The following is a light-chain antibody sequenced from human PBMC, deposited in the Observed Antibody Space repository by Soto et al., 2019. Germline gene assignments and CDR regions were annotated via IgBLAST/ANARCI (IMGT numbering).Light chain of an antibody. CDR3: SSYAGSNIYVV. V-gene: IGLV2-11*01. Sequence: QSALTQPRSVSGSPGQSVTLSCTGTSSDVGGYHYVSWYQHHPGKAPKIIIYDVNKRPSGVPDRFSGSKSGNTASLTISGLQTEDEADYYCSSYAGSNIYVVFGGGTKVTVL. J-gene: IGLJ3*02. CDR2: DVN. CDR1: SSDVGGYHY.